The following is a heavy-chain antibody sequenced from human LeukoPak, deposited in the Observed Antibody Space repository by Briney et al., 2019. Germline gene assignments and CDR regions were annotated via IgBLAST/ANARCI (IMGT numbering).Heavy chain of an antibody. Sequence: GGSLRLSCAASGFTFSSYWMSWVRQAPGKGLEWVANIKQDGSEKYYVDSVKGRFTISRDNAKNSLYLQMNSLRAEDTAVYYCARDRARPFAVWGRSRNWFDPWGQGTLVTVSS. CDR2: IKQDGSEK. CDR3: ARDRARPFAVWGRSRNWFDP. V-gene: IGHV3-7*01. J-gene: IGHJ5*02. D-gene: IGHD6-6*01. CDR1: GFTFSSYW.